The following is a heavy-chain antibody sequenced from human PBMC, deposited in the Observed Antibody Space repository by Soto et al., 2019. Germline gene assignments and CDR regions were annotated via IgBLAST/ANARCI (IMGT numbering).Heavy chain of an antibody. J-gene: IGHJ6*02. V-gene: IGHV3-21*01. CDR2: INGRGNYI. Sequence: GGSLRLSCASSGFTFSTYTMNWVRQAPGKGLEWVSSINGRGNYIYYAESVKSRFTISRDNAKNSLYLQMNSLRAEDTAVYYCARDLIAALLYYYYGMDVWGQGTTVTVSS. D-gene: IGHD6-6*01. CDR1: GFTFSTYT. CDR3: ARDLIAALLYYYYGMDV.